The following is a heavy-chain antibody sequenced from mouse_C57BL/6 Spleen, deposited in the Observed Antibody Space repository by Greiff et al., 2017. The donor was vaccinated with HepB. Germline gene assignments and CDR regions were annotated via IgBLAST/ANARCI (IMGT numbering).Heavy chain of an antibody. J-gene: IGHJ4*01. V-gene: IGHV2-9*01. CDR1: GFSLTSYG. CDR2: IWGGGST. CDR3: ARANWTHYYAMDY. D-gene: IGHD4-1*01. Sequence: LVAPSQSLSITCTVSGFSLTSYGVDWVRQPPGKGLEWLGVIWGGGSTNYNSALMSRLSISKDNSKSQVFLKMNSLQTDDTAMYYCARANWTHYYAMDYWGQGTSVTVSS.